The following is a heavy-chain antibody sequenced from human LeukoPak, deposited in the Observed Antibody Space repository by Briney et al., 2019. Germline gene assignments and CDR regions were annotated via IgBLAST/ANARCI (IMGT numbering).Heavy chain of an antibody. Sequence: SETLSLTCAVYGGSFSGYYWSWIRQPPGKGLEWIGEINHSGSTNYNPSLKSRVTISVDTSKNQFSLKLSSVTAADTAVYYCAREGGYCSSTSCYYKFNWFDPWGRGTLVTVSS. D-gene: IGHD2-2*01. CDR2: INHSGST. V-gene: IGHV4-34*01. CDR1: GGSFSGYY. CDR3: AREGGYCSSTSCYYKFNWFDP. J-gene: IGHJ5*02.